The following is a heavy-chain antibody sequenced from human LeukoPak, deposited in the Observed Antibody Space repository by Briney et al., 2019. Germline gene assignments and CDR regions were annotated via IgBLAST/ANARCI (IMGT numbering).Heavy chain of an antibody. CDR3: AKVGSGWPGGAFDI. J-gene: IGHJ3*02. D-gene: IGHD6-19*01. V-gene: IGHV3-53*01. Sequence: GGSLRLSCAASGFTVSSNYMSWVRQAPGKGLGWVSIIYSGGSTYYADSVKGRFTISRDNSKNTLYLQMNSLRAEDTAVYYCAKVGSGWPGGAFDIWGQGTMVTVSS. CDR1: GFTVSSNY. CDR2: IYSGGST.